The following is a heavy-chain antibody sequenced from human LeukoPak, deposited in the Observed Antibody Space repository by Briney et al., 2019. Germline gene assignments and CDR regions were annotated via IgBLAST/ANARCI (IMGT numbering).Heavy chain of an antibody. Sequence: PSETLSLTCTVSGGSISSYYWSWIRQPPGKGLEWIGYIYYSGTTNYNSSLKSRVTISVDTSKHQFSLKLRSVTAADTAVYYCARTAVAGIGAFDIWGQGTMVTVSS. V-gene: IGHV4-59*13. CDR1: GGSISSYY. D-gene: IGHD6-19*01. J-gene: IGHJ3*02. CDR3: ARTAVAGIGAFDI. CDR2: IYYSGTT.